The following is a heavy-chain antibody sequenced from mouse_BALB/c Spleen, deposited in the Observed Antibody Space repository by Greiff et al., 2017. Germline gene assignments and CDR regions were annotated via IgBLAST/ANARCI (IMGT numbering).Heavy chain of an antibody. D-gene: IGHD3-3*01. CDR3: ARARDDYYAMDY. V-gene: IGHV1S56*01. CDR2: IYPGDGST. J-gene: IGHJ4*01. Sequence: VQLQQSGAELVKPGASVKLSCTASGFNIKDTYMHWVKQRPGQGLEWIGWIYPGDGSTKYNEKFKGKATLTADKSSSTAYMQLSSLTSENSAVYFCARARDDYYAMDYWGQGTSVTVSS. CDR1: GFNIKDTY.